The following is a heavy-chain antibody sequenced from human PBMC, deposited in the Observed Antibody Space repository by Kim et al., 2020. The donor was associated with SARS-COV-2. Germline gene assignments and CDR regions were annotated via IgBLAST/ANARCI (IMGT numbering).Heavy chain of an antibody. D-gene: IGHD3-22*01. CDR3: AARYYYDSSGYY. Sequence: NYAQKFQERVTITRDMATSTAYMELSSLRSEDTAVYYCAARYYYDSSGYYWGQGTLVTVSS. J-gene: IGHJ4*02. V-gene: IGHV1-58*01.